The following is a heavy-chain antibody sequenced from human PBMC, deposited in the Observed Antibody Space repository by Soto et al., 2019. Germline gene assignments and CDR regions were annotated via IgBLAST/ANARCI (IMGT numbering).Heavy chain of an antibody. CDR2: MNPNSGNT. D-gene: IGHD4-17*01. CDR3: ARSTNDYGDRH. J-gene: IGHJ4*02. Sequence: QVQLVQSGAEVKKPGASVKVSCKASGYTFTSYDINWVRQATGQGLEWMGWMNPNSGNTGYAQKIQGRITMTRNTXXXXXXXXXXSLRSXXXXXXYCARSTNDYGDRHWGQGTLVTVSS. CDR1: GYTFTSYD. V-gene: IGHV1-8*01.